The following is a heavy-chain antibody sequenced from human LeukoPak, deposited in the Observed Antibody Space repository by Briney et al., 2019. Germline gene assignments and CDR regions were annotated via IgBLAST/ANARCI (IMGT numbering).Heavy chain of an antibody. Sequence: GGSLRLSCAASGFTFSSYAMHWVRQAPGKGLEWVTVISYVGTNKYYADSVKGRFTISRDNSKNTLYLQMNSLRVEDTAVYYCARDGGYFDRLAYFFDYWGQGALVPVSS. V-gene: IGHV3-30*04. CDR2: ISYVGTNK. CDR3: ARDGGYFDRLAYFFDY. CDR1: GFTFSSYA. D-gene: IGHD3-9*01. J-gene: IGHJ4*02.